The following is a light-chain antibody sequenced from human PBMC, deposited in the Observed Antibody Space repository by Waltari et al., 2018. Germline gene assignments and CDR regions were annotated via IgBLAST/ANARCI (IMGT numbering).Light chain of an antibody. CDR3: CSYAGGTTVV. V-gene: IGLV2-23*02. Sequence: QSALTQPASVSGSPGQSITISCTGTSSDVWSYNLVSWYQQHPGKAPKFIIYEVTKRPSGVSDRFPGSKSGNTASLTISGLQAEDETDYYCCSYAGGTTVVFGGGTKLTVL. J-gene: IGLJ2*01. CDR1: SSDVWSYNL. CDR2: EVT.